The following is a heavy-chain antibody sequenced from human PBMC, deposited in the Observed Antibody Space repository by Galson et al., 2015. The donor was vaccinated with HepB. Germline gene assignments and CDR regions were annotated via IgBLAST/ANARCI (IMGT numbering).Heavy chain of an antibody. V-gene: IGHV1-69*13. Sequence: SVKVSCKASGGTFSSYAISWVRQAPGQGLEWMGGIIPIFGTANYAQKFQGRVTITADESTSTAYMELSSLRSEDTAVYYCARGDCSSTSCFHFDYWGQGTLVTVSS. CDR1: GGTFSSYA. D-gene: IGHD2-2*01. J-gene: IGHJ4*02. CDR3: ARGDCSSTSCFHFDY. CDR2: IIPIFGTA.